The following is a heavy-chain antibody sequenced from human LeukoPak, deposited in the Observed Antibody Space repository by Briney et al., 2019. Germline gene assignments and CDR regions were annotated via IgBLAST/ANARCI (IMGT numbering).Heavy chain of an antibody. V-gene: IGHV4-34*01. CDR2: INHSGST. Sequence: PSETLSLTCAVYCGSFSGYYWSWIRQPPGKGLEWIGEINHSGSTNYNPSLKSRVTISVDTSKNQFSLKLSSVTAADTAVYYCARGGLNYYDSSPTYNWFDPWGQGTLVTVSS. D-gene: IGHD3-22*01. CDR1: CGSFSGYY. CDR3: ARGGLNYYDSSPTYNWFDP. J-gene: IGHJ5*02.